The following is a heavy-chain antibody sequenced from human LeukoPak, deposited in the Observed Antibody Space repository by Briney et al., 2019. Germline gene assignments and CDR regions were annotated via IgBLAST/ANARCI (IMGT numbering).Heavy chain of an antibody. D-gene: IGHD5-24*01. CDR2: IYNSGST. CDR3: ARGSRDGYNYPS. V-gene: IGHV4-30-2*01. J-gene: IGHJ5*02. Sequence: KASETLSLTCAVSGGSISSGGYSWSWIRQPPGKGLEWIVDIYNSGSTYYNPSLNSLVTIPVDRSKNKFSLKLSSVTAAATAVYYCARGSRDGYNYPSWGQGTLVTVSS. CDR1: GGSISSGGYS.